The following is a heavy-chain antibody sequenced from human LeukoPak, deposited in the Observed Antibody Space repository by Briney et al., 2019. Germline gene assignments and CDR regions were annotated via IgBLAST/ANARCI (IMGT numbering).Heavy chain of an antibody. CDR1: GYTFTTLD. Sequence: ASVKVSCKASGYTFTTLDINWVRQATGQGLEWMGWINPNSGNRGYAQKFQGRVTITRDTSISTAYMELSSLRSEDTAVYYCARDQLVLPRGISGYWGQGTLVTVSS. D-gene: IGHD1-14*01. V-gene: IGHV1-8*03. CDR3: ARDQLVLPRGISGY. CDR2: INPNSGNR. J-gene: IGHJ4*02.